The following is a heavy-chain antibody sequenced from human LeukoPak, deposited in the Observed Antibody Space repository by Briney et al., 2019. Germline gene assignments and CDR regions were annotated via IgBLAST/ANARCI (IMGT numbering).Heavy chain of an antibody. J-gene: IGHJ4*02. CDR2: ISGYSDNT. Sequence: ASVKVSCKASGYTFSNYGIAWVRQAPGHGPEWMGWISGYSDNTKYAQRLQGRVTMTTDTSTSTAYIELRSLRSDDTAVYYCARGGYFDYWGQGTLVTVSS. D-gene: IGHD2-15*01. CDR1: GYTFSNYG. CDR3: ARGGYFDY. V-gene: IGHV1-18*04.